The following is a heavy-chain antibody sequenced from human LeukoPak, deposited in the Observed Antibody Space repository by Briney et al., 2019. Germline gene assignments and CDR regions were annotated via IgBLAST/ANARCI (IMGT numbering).Heavy chain of an antibody. J-gene: IGHJ6*04. CDR2: ISTYNGNT. CDR1: GYTFTSYG. Sequence: GASVKVSCKASGYTFTSYGISWVRQAPGQGLEWMGWISTYNGNTNSAQKLQGRVTMTTDTSTSTAYMELRSLRSDDTAVYYCARALTIFGVVITMDVWGKGTTVTVSS. V-gene: IGHV1-18*01. CDR3: ARALTIFGVVITMDV. D-gene: IGHD3-3*01.